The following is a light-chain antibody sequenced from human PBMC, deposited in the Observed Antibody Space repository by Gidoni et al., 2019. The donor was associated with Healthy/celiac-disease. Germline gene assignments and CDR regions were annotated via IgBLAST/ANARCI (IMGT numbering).Light chain of an antibody. CDR3: QQYNNWPGT. CDR2: GAS. J-gene: IGKJ2*01. CDR1: QSVSSI. V-gene: IGKV3-15*01. Sequence: EIVITQSPSTLSVSPGERATLSCRASQSVSSILTWYQQKPGQAPRLLIYGASTRATGIPARFSGSGSGTEFTLTISSLQSEDFAVYYCQQYNNWPGTFGQGTKLEIK.